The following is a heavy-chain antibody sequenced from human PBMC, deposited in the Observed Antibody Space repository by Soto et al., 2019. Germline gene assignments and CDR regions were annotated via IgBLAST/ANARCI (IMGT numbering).Heavy chain of an antibody. CDR3: ASYYYDSSGYYYVPGVY. V-gene: IGHV4-39*01. J-gene: IGHJ4*02. CDR1: GGSISSSSYC. CDR2: IYYSGST. D-gene: IGHD3-22*01. Sequence: PSETLPLTCTVSGGSISSSSYCWSWIRQPPGKGLEWIGSIYYSGSTYYNPSLKSRVTISVDTSKNQFSLKLSSVTAADTAVYYCASYYYDSSGYYYVPGVYWGQGTLLTVSS.